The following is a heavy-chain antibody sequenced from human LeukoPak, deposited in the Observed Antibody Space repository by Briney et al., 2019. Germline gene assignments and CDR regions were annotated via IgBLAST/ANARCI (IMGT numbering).Heavy chain of an antibody. J-gene: IGHJ4*02. CDR2: IYHSGTT. CDR3: ARELFCGGDCYPFDS. Sequence: SETLSLTCTISGDSIMNGDYWSWIRQPPGKGLAWIGYIYHSGTTYSNPSLKSRVTISVDKSKNQFSLNLTSVTAADTAVYYCARELFCGGDCYPFDSWGQGTLVTVSS. CDR1: GDSIMNGDY. V-gene: IGHV4-30-2*01. D-gene: IGHD2-21*01.